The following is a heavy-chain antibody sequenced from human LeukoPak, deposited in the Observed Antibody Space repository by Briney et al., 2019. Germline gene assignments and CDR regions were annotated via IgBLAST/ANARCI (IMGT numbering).Heavy chain of an antibody. Sequence: ASVTVSFTASGYTFTSYDINWVRQAPGHGLEWMGWMNPNSGNTGYAQKFQGRVTITRNTSISTAYMELSSLRSEDTAVYYCARARSGWASDAFDIWGQGTMVTVSS. CDR1: GYTFTSYD. D-gene: IGHD6-19*01. V-gene: IGHV1-8*03. CDR2: MNPNSGNT. CDR3: ARARSGWASDAFDI. J-gene: IGHJ3*02.